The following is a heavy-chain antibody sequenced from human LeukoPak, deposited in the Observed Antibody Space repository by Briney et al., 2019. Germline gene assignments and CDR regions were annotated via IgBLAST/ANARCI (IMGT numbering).Heavy chain of an antibody. J-gene: IGHJ5*02. D-gene: IGHD2-15*01. CDR3: ARGVVVVAARAWFDP. CDR1: GYTVTSYY. Sequence: ASVKVSCKASGYTVTSYYMHWVRQAPGQGLEWMGIINPSGGSTSYAQKFQGRVTMTTDTSTSTAYMELRSLRSDDTAVYYCARGVVVVAARAWFDPWGQGTLVTVSS. V-gene: IGHV1-46*01. CDR2: INPSGGST.